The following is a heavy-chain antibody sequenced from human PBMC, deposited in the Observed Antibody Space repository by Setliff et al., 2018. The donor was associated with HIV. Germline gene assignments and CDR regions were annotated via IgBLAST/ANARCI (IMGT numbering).Heavy chain of an antibody. V-gene: IGHV5-51*01. CDR1: GYRFTSHW. Sequence: SGESLKISCKGSGYRFTSHWIAWVRQMPGKGLEWMGIIYPGDSETRYSPSFQGQVTFSADKTVSTAYLQWSSLKPSDTAMHYCAREIRTIEGGALDIWGQGTLVTVSS. J-gene: IGHJ3*02. D-gene: IGHD1-1*01. CDR3: AREIRTIEGGALDI. CDR2: IYPGDSET.